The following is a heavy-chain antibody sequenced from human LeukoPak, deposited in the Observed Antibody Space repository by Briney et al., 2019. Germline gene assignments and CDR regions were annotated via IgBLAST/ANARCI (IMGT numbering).Heavy chain of an antibody. V-gene: IGHV3-7*03. J-gene: IGHJ4*02. CDR1: GFTFSSYW. CDR2: IKQDGSEK. D-gene: IGHD3-22*01. Sequence: GGSLRLSCAASGFTFSSYWMSWVRQAPGKGLEWVANIKQDGSEKYYVDSVKGRFTISRDNAKNSLYLQMNSLRAEDTAVYYCARPAYYDSSGYLHWGQGTLVTVSP. CDR3: ARPAYYDSSGYLH.